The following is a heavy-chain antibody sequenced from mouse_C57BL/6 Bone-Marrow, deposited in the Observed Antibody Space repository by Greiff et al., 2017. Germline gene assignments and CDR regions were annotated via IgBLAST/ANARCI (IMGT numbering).Heavy chain of an antibody. V-gene: IGHV5-17*01. CDR3: ARVDY. J-gene: IGHJ4*01. Sequence: EVQRVESGGGLVKPGGSLKLSCAASGFTFSAYGRHWVRQAPEKGLERVAYISSGSSTIYYADTVKGRFTISRDNATNTLFLQMTSLRSEDTAMYYCARVDYWGQGTSVTGSS. CDR2: ISSGSSTI. CDR1: GFTFSAYG.